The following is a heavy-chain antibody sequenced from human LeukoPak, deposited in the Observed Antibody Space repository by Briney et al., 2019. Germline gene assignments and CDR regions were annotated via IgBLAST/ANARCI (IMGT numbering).Heavy chain of an antibody. Sequence: KPSETLSLTCTVSGGSISSYYWSWIRQPPGKGLEWIGRLYTSGSTNYNPSLKSRVTMSVDTSKNQFSLKLSSVTAADTAVYYCARGASGAAPHYYYYGMDVWGQGTTVTVSS. D-gene: IGHD6-25*01. V-gene: IGHV4-4*07. CDR2: LYTSGST. CDR1: GGSISSYY. J-gene: IGHJ6*02. CDR3: ARGASGAAPHYYYYGMDV.